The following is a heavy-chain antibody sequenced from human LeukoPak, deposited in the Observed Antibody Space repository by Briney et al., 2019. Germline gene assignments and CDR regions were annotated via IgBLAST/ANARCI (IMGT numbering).Heavy chain of an antibody. CDR3: ARAVAGTDEIDS. D-gene: IGHD6-19*01. Sequence: PGGSLRLSCAGSGFSFSTYDMLWVRQAPGKGLEWVSAIGSGSDTYYAGSVKGRFTISRESAKNSFYLQMNSLNAGDTAVYFCARAVAGTDEIDSWGQGTLVTVSS. V-gene: IGHV3-13*01. CDR1: GFSFSTYD. CDR2: IGSGSDT. J-gene: IGHJ4*02.